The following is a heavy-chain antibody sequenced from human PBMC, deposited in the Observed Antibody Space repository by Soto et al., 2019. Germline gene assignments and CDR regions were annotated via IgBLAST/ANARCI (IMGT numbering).Heavy chain of an antibody. CDR2: ISYTGNT. Sequence: LQESGPGLVKPSETLSLTCSVFGDSISSRSYYWAWIRRPPGMGLEWIASISYTGNTYSIPSLTSRAAISGDTSQNQFSLKLSFVTAADTAVYYCARFSWYDGDSITNYYIDFWGNGATVTVSS. CDR3: ARFSWYDGDSITNYYIDF. D-gene: IGHD6-13*01. CDR1: GDSISSRSYY. V-gene: IGHV4-39*01. J-gene: IGHJ6*03.